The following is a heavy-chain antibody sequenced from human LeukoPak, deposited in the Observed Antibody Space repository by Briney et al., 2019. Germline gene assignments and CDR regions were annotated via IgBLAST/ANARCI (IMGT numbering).Heavy chain of an antibody. D-gene: IGHD2-2*01. J-gene: IGHJ3*02. V-gene: IGHV5-51*01. CDR1: GYSFTSYW. CDR2: IYPGDSDT. Sequence: TGESLKISCKGSGYSFTSYWIGWVRQMPGKGLEWMGIIYPGDSDTRYGPSFQGQVTISADKSISTAYLQWSSLKASDTAMYYCAGHGGYCSSTSCYAPNGAFDIWGQGTMVTVSS. CDR3: AGHGGYCSSTSCYAPNGAFDI.